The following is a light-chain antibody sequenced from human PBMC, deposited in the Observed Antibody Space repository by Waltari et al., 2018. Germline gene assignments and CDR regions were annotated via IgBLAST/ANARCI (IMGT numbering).Light chain of an antibody. CDR2: EAS. V-gene: IGKV3-11*01. J-gene: IGKJ4*01. Sequence: VLTQSPATLSLSPGDRATLSCRASQYIGEYLAWYQQKPGQAPRLLMSEASNRAAGVPDRFSASGSGTDFTLTVSSREPEDFAVYYCQNRRNWPLLTFGGGTKVEIK. CDR1: QYIGEY. CDR3: QNRRNWPLLT.